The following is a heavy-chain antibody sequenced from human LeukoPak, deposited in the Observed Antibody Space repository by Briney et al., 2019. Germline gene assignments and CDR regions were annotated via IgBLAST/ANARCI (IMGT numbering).Heavy chain of an antibody. Sequence: SETLSLTCTVSGGSISSYYWSWIRQPPGKGLEWIGYIYYSGSTNYNPSLKSRVTISVDTSKNQFSLKLSSVTAADTAVYYCAREDLRSYYYYYGMDVWGQGTTVTVSS. CDR3: AREDLRSYYYYYGMDV. J-gene: IGHJ6*02. CDR2: IYYSGST. D-gene: IGHD5-12*01. CDR1: GGSISSYY. V-gene: IGHV4-59*01.